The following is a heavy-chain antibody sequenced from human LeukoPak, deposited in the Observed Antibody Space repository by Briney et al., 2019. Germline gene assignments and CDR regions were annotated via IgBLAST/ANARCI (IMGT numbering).Heavy chain of an antibody. J-gene: IGHJ6*03. CDR3: ATDRDLQQLVGNYYYMDV. CDR2: ISSSSSNI. V-gene: IGHV3-48*01. D-gene: IGHD6-13*01. Sequence: PGRSLRLSCAASGLTFSSYSTNWVRQAPGKGREWVSYISSSSSNIYHTDSVKGSLTISRANANNSLYLQMNRLRAGDTAVYYCATDRDLQQLVGNYYYMDVWGKGATVTVSS. CDR1: GLTFSSYS.